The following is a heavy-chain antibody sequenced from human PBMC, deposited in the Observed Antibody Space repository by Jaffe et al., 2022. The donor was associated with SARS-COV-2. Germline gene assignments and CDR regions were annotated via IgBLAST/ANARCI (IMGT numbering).Heavy chain of an antibody. CDR3: AKTWGGREWLRLDHLDY. V-gene: IGHV3-23*01. J-gene: IGHJ4*02. CDR1: GFTFSSYA. D-gene: IGHD5-12*01. Sequence: EVQLLESGGGLVQPGGSLRLSCAASGFTFSSYAMSWVRQAPGKGLEWVSAISGSGGSTYYADSVKGRFTISRDNSKNTLYLQMNSLRAEDTAVYYCAKTWGGREWLRLDHLDYWGQGTLVTVSS. CDR2: ISGSGGST.